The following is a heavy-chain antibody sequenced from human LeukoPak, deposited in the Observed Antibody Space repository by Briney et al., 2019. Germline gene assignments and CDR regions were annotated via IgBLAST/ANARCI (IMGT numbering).Heavy chain of an antibody. CDR1: GFTFSSYG. Sequence: GGSLRLSCAASGFTFSSYGMSWVRRAPGKGPELVSGISGSGGSTYYADSVKGRFTISRDNAQNTLYLQMNTLRADDMAVYYCAKGVSGYHFDYWGQGTLVTVSS. V-gene: IGHV3-23*01. D-gene: IGHD5-12*01. J-gene: IGHJ4*02. CDR2: ISGSGGST. CDR3: AKGVSGYHFDY.